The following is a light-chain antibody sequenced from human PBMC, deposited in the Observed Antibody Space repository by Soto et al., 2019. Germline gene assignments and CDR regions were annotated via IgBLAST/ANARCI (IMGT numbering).Light chain of an antibody. V-gene: IGKV3-20*01. CDR1: QSIINNY. J-gene: IGKJ1*01. CDR2: GAS. CDR3: QQYGSPSWT. Sequence: EVVLTQSPGTLSLSPGERATLSCRASQSIINNYLAWYQQRPGQAPRLLIYGASSRATGIPDRFSGSGSGTDFTLTISRLEPEDFAVYYCQQYGSPSWTFGQGTKVEIK.